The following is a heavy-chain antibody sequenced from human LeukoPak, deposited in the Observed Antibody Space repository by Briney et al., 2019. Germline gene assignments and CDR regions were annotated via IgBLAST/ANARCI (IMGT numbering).Heavy chain of an antibody. CDR2: IWYDGSNK. CDR1: GFTFSSYG. D-gene: IGHD5-24*01. CDR3: ARDRKMATPRSGLGY. Sequence: GGSLRLSCAASGFTFSSYGMHWVRQAPGKGLEWVAVIWYDGSNKYYADSVKGRFTISRDNSENTLYLQMNSLRAEDTAVYYCARDRKMATPRSGLGYWGQGTLVTVSS. J-gene: IGHJ4*02. V-gene: IGHV3-33*01.